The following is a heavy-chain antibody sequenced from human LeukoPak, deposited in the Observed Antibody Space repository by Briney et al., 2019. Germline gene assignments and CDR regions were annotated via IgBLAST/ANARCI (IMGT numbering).Heavy chain of an antibody. CDR3: AKDPYCGGDCYSAYYFDY. J-gene: IGHJ4*02. D-gene: IGHD2-21*02. Sequence: GGSLRLSCAASGFTFSSYGMHWVRQAPGEGLEWVAVISYDGSNKYYADSVKGRFAISRDNSKNTLYLQMNSLRAEDTAVYYCAKDPYCGGDCYSAYYFDYWGQGTLVTVSS. CDR1: GFTFSSYG. CDR2: ISYDGSNK. V-gene: IGHV3-30*18.